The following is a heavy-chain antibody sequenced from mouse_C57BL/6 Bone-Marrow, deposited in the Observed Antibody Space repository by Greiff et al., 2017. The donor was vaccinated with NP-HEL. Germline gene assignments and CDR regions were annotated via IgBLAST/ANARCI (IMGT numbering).Heavy chain of an antibody. CDR1: GFSLTSYG. CDR2: LWSGGST. CDR3: ARTGSSLQNFDY. Sequence: QVQLKESGPGLVQPSQSLSITCTVSGFSLTSYGVHWVRQSPGKGLEWLGVLWSGGSTDFNAAFISRLSISKDNSKRQVFFKMNSLQADDTAIYYCARTGSSLQNFDYWGQGTTLTVSS. J-gene: IGHJ2*01. D-gene: IGHD1-1*01. V-gene: IGHV2-2*01.